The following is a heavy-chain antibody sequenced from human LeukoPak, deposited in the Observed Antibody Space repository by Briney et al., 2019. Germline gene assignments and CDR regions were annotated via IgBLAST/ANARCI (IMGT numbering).Heavy chain of an antibody. CDR1: GFTFSSYE. J-gene: IGHJ3*02. Sequence: GGSLRLSCAASGFTFSSYEMNWVRQAPGKGLEWVSYISSSGSTIYYADPVKGRFTISRDNAKNSLYLQMNSLRAEDTAVYYCAKGRGSNYWDGFDIWGQGTMVTVSS. CDR3: AKGRGSNYWDGFDI. V-gene: IGHV3-48*03. D-gene: IGHD5-24*01. CDR2: ISSSGSTI.